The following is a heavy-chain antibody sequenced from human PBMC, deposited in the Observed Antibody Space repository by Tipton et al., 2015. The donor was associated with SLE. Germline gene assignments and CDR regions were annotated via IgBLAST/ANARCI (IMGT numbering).Heavy chain of an antibody. CDR1: GGSISSYY. D-gene: IGHD4-11*01. CDR3: ARVGYSNYMDV. CDR2: IYYSGST. Sequence: TLSLTCTVSGGSISSYYWSRIRQPPGKGLEWIGYIYYSGSTNYNPSLKSRVTISVDTSKNQFSLKLSSVTAADTAVYYCARVGYSNYMDVWGKGTTVTVSS. V-gene: IGHV4-59*01. J-gene: IGHJ6*03.